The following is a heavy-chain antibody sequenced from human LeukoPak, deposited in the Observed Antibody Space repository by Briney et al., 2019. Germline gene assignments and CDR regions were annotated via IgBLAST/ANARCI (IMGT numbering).Heavy chain of an antibody. D-gene: IGHD3-3*02. CDR1: GGSISSYS. CDR2: IYRGGST. V-gene: IGHV4-4*07. J-gene: IGHJ4*02. CDR3: ASISMKRVDY. Sequence: SETLSLTCTVSGGSISSYSWSWIRQPAGNGLEWIGRIYRGGSTNNNPSLKSRVSMSVDTSKKQFSLKLSSVTAADTAVYYCASISMKRVDYWGQGTLVTVSS.